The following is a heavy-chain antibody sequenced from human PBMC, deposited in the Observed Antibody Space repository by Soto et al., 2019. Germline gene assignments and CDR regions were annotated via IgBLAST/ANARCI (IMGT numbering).Heavy chain of an antibody. D-gene: IGHD6-6*01. J-gene: IGHJ6*02. CDR1: GYTFTGYY. Sequence: ASVKVSCKASGYTFTGYYMHWVRQAPGQGLEWMGWINPNSGGTNYAQKFQGRVTMTRGTSISTAYMELSRLRSDDTAVYYCAVSSSSAYYYGMDVWGQGTTVTVSS. CDR2: INPNSGGT. CDR3: AVSSSSAYYYGMDV. V-gene: IGHV1-2*02.